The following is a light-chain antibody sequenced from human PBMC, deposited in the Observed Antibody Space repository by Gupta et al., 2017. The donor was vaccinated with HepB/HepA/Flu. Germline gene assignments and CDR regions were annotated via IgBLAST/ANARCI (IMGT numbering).Light chain of an antibody. CDR3: QQDNNWPTS. Sequence: EIVMTQSPATLSVSPGERATLSCRASQSVSSNLAWYQQKPGQAPRLLIYGASTRATGIPARFSGSGSGTEFTLTISSLQSEDFAVYYCQQDNNWPTSFGGATKVEIK. CDR2: GAS. V-gene: IGKV3-15*01. J-gene: IGKJ4*01. CDR1: QSVSSN.